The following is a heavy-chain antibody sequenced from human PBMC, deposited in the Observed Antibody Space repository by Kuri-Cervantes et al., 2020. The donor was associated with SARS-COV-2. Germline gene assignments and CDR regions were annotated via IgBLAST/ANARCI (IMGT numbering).Heavy chain of an antibody. CDR3: ARVKGDDFWSGRQSDAFDI. CDR2: IYYSGST. D-gene: IGHD3-3*01. Sequence: SETLSLTCTVSGGSISSSSYYWGWIRQPPGKGLEWIGSIYYSGSTYYNPSLKSRVTISVDTSKNQFSLKLSPVTAADTAVYYCARVKGDDFWSGRQSDAFDIWGQGTMVTVSS. J-gene: IGHJ3*02. CDR1: GGSISSSSYY. V-gene: IGHV4-39*07.